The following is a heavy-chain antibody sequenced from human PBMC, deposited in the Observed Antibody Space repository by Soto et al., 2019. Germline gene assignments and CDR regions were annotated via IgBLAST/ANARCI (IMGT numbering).Heavy chain of an antibody. CDR1: GFTFSSYW. V-gene: IGHV3-7*01. D-gene: IGHD3-3*01. J-gene: IGHJ6*02. CDR3: ARSLPKPYDFWSGYRSPNYYYYGMDV. Sequence: PGGSLRLSCVASGFTFSSYWMSWVRQAPGKGLEWVANIKQDGSEKYYVDSVKGRFTISRDNAKNSLYLQMNSLRAEDTAVYYCARSLPKPYDFWSGYRSPNYYYYGMDVRGQGTTVTISS. CDR2: IKQDGSEK.